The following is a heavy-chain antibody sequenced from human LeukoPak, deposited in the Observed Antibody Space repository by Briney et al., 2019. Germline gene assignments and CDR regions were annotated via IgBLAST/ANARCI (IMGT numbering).Heavy chain of an antibody. CDR1: GFTFSSYS. D-gene: IGHD6-19*01. CDR2: ISSSGSYI. J-gene: IGHJ3*02. CDR3: ASLYSSGFDAFDI. V-gene: IGHV3-21*01. Sequence: GGSLRLSCAASGFTFSSYSMNWVRQAPGKGLEWVSSISSSGSYIYYADSVKGRFTISRDNAKNSLYLQMNSLRAEDTAVYYCASLYSSGFDAFDIWGQGTMVTVSS.